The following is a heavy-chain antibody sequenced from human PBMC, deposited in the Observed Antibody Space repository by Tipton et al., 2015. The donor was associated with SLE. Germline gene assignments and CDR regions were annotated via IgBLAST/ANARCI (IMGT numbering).Heavy chain of an antibody. CDR3: ARLGGKCSGGSCYLYDYMDV. CDR2: IYPGDSDT. Sequence: QSGAEVKKPGESLKISCQGSGYRFTRYWIGWVRQMPGKGLEWMGIIYPGDSDTRYSPSFQGQVTISADKSISTAYLQWSSLKASDTAMYYCARLGGKCSGGSCYLYDYMDVWGKGTTVTVSS. CDR1: GYRFTRYW. D-gene: IGHD2-15*01. V-gene: IGHV5-51*03. J-gene: IGHJ6*03.